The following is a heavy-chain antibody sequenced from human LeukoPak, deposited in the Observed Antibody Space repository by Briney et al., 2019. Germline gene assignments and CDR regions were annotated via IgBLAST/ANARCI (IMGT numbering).Heavy chain of an antibody. CDR1: GGSISSGSYY. Sequence: SQTLSLTCTVSGGSISSGSYYWSWIRQPAGKGLEWIGRIYTSGSTNYNPSLKSRVTISVDTSKNQFSLKLSSVTAADTAVYYCAREDGYCSSTSCYRYYYYMDVWGKGTTVTVSS. J-gene: IGHJ6*03. CDR2: IYTSGST. D-gene: IGHD2-2*01. V-gene: IGHV4-61*02. CDR3: AREDGYCSSTSCYRYYYYMDV.